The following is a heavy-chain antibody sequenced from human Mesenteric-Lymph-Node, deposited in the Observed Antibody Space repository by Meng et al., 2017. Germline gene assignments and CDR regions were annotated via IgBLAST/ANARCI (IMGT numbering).Heavy chain of an antibody. D-gene: IGHD1-26*01. Sequence: GGSLRLSCAASGFTFTNAWVTWVRQAPGKGLEWVGRIRSNADGGTSDYAAFVKGRFTISRDDSKNTLYLQMDSLSAEDTAVYYCGTDWDRKKQSCGDYWGQGTLVTSPQ. CDR1: GFTFTNAW. J-gene: IGHJ4*02. CDR3: GTDWDRKKQSCGDY. V-gene: IGHV3-15*01. CDR2: IRSNADGGTS.